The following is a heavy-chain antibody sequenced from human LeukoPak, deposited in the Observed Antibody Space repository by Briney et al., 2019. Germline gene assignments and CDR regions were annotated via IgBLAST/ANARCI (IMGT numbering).Heavy chain of an antibody. J-gene: IGHJ4*02. CDR2: VRGNGDST. D-gene: IGHD3-10*01. CDR3: AKGFFGSGSFPHNFDY. V-gene: IGHV3-23*01. CDR1: GFTFSSFA. Sequence: GGSLRLSCAASGFTFSSFAMHWVRQSPGKGLEWVAVVRGNGDSTHYADSVKGRFTISRDNSKNTLYLQMNSLRDEDTAVYYCAKGFFGSGSFPHNFDYWGQGTLVTVSS.